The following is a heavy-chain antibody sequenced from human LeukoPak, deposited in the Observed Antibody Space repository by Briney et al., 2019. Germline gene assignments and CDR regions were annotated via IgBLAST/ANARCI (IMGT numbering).Heavy chain of an antibody. V-gene: IGHV4-59*01. CDR3: ARSAFGVVSPSKAFDI. D-gene: IGHD3-3*01. CDR2: IYYSGST. Sequence: SETLSLTCTVSGGSISSYYWSWIRQPPGKGLEWIGYIYYSGSTNYNPSLKSRVTISVDTSKNQFSLKLSSVTAADTAVYYCARSAFGVVSPSKAFDIWGQGTMVTVSS. CDR1: GGSISSYY. J-gene: IGHJ3*02.